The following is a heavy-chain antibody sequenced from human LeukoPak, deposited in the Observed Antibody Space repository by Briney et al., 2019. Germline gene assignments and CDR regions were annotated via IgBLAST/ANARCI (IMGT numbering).Heavy chain of an antibody. CDR1: GFTFSDSA. D-gene: IGHD5-24*01. CDR3: ARDIQLST. Sequence: PGGSLRLSCAASGFTFSDSAMPWLRQAPGKGLEWVSLISFSGESIYYADSVRGRFTISRDNSKDTLYLQMNSLRAEDTAIYYCARDIQLSTWGLGTMVTVSS. V-gene: IGHV3-23*01. J-gene: IGHJ3*01. CDR2: ISFSGESI.